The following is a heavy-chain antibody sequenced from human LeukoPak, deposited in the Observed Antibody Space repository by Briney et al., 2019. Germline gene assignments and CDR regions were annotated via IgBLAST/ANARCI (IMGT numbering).Heavy chain of an antibody. J-gene: IGHJ4*02. D-gene: IGHD3-16*01. Sequence: GGSLRLSCATSGFTFSRYGMHWVRQAPGKGLDWVAFLRYDGSNEHYADSVKGRFTISRDNAKNSLYLQMNSLRVEDTAVYYCAREARGGDARGQGTLVTVSS. V-gene: IGHV3-30*02. CDR1: GFTFSRYG. CDR2: LRYDGSNE. CDR3: AREARGGDA.